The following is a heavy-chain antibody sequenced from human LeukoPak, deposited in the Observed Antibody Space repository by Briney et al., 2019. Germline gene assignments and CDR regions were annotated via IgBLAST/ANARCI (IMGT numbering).Heavy chain of an antibody. CDR2: IIPIFGTA. V-gene: IGHV1-69*05. CDR3: ARDLGGSSDAFDI. Sequence: SVKVSCKASGGTFSSYAISWVRQAPGQGREWMGGIIPIFGTANYAQKFQGRVTITTDESTSTAYMELSSLRSEDTAVYYCARDLGGSSDAFDIWGQGTMVTVSS. J-gene: IGHJ3*02. CDR1: GGTFSSYA. D-gene: IGHD1-26*01.